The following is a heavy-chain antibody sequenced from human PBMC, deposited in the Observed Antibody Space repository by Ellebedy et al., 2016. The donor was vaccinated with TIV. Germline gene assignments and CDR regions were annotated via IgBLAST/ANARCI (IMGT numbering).Heavy chain of an antibody. J-gene: IGHJ1*01. V-gene: IGHV4-39*07. Sequence: SETLSLXXSVSGVSIRSNGYYWTWIRQPPGKGLEWIGEINHSGSTNYNPSLKSRVSISVEPSRSQFSLKLSSMTAADTAVYYCVRGRGSSYELPFQDWGQGALVTVSS. CDR2: INHSGST. CDR1: GVSIRSNGYY. D-gene: IGHD5-18*01. CDR3: VRGRGSSYELPFQD.